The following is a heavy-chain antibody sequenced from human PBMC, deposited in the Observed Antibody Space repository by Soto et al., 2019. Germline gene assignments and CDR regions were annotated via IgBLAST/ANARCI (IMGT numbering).Heavy chain of an antibody. V-gene: IGHV1-69*06. CDR1: AGPLSRYA. Sequence: SVKSTCKASAGPLSRYAISLVRQAPGQGLEWMGGIIPIFGSANYAQKFQGRVTITADKSTRKAYMELSSLRSEDTAVYYCARDFMSGSYDYWGQGTLVTVSA. CDR3: ARDFMSGSYDY. CDR2: IIPIFGSA. D-gene: IGHD1-26*01. J-gene: IGHJ4*02.